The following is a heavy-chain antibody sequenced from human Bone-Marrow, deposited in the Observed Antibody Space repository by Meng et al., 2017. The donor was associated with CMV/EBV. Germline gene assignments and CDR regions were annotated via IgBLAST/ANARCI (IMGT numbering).Heavy chain of an antibody. D-gene: IGHD3-3*01. CDR2: ISYDGSNK. CDR1: GFTFSSYA. CDR3: AREITIFGVVIMRYDAFDI. J-gene: IGHJ3*02. Sequence: GESLKISCAASGFTFSSYAMHWVRQAPGKGLEWVAVISYDGSNKYYADSVKGRFTISRDNSKTTLYLQMNSLRAEGTAVYYCAREITIFGVVIMRYDAFDIWGQGTIVTVSS. V-gene: IGHV3-30-3*01.